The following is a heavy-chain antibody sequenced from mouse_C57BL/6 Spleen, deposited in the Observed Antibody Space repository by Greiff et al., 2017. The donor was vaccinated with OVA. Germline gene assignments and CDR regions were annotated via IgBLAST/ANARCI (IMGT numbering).Heavy chain of an antibody. CDR3: ARREDYYGSPFAY. J-gene: IGHJ3*01. Sequence: EVQLHQSGPELVKPGASVKISCKASGYTFTDYYMTWVKQSHGTSLEWIGDINPNNGGTSYNQKFKGKATLPVDKSSSTAYMELRSLTSEDSAVYYCARREDYYGSPFAYWGQGTLVTVSA. CDR1: GYTFTDYY. V-gene: IGHV1-26*01. CDR2: INPNNGGT. D-gene: IGHD1-1*01.